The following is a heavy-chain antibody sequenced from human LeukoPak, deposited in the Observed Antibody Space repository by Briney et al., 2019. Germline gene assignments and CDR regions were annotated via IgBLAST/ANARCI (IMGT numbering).Heavy chain of an antibody. CDR2: IIPALNIT. Sequence: GSSVKVSCKTSGGTFSSSAITWVRQAPGQGLEWMGRIIPALNITTYAQKFQGSVTITADTSTSTVYMELSSLRSEETAVYYCARDQGLTAPPPYGLDVWGQGTTVIVSS. CDR3: ARDQGLTAPPPYGLDV. CDR1: GGTFSSSA. V-gene: IGHV1-69*04. J-gene: IGHJ6*02. D-gene: IGHD5-18*01.